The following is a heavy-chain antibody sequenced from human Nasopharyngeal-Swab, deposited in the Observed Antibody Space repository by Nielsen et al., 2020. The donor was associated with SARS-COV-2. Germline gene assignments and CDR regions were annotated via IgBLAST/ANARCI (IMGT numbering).Heavy chain of an antibody. CDR2: ICWNSAII. Sequence: SLKISCAASGFTFDDYAMHWVRQVPGKGLEWFSGICWNSAIIGYADSVKGRFTVSRDDAKKSLYLQMNSLRPEDTALYYCAKDANPSGYYFDYWGQGTLVTVSS. D-gene: IGHD6-19*01. CDR3: AKDANPSGYYFDY. J-gene: IGHJ4*02. CDR1: GFTFDDYA. V-gene: IGHV3-9*01.